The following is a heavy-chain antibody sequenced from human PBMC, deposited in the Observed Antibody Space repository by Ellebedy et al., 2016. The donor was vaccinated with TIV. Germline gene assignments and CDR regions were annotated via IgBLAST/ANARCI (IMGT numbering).Heavy chain of an antibody. D-gene: IGHD6-19*01. Sequence: GESLKISCAASGFTFDNYAMSWVRQPPGKGLEWVSIISGSGTTTLYADSVKGRFTISRDNVNNTLSLQLNSLRAEDTAIYYCAKDPSHNSVHYSWFDPWGQGTLVTVSS. CDR1: GFTFDNYA. V-gene: IGHV3-23*01. CDR3: AKDPSHNSVHYSWFDP. CDR2: ISGSGTTT. J-gene: IGHJ5*02.